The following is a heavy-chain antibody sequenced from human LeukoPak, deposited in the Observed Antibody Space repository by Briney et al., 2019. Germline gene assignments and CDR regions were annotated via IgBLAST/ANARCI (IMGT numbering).Heavy chain of an antibody. V-gene: IGHV3-33*01. J-gene: IGHJ4*02. D-gene: IGHD3-22*01. CDR2: IWFDGSNQ. CDR1: GFIFSNYG. CDR3: ARDDFAGDSSGYIDY. Sequence: GGSLRLSCAASGFIFSNYGMHWVRQAPGQGLEWVAVIWFDGSNQYHAEAVKGRFTISRDNSKNTLYLQMSSLRAEDTALYYCARDDFAGDSSGYIDYWGQGTLVSVSS.